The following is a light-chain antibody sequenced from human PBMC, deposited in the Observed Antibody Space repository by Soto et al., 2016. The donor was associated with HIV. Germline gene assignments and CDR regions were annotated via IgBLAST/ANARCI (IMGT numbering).Light chain of an antibody. V-gene: IGLV3-19*01. CDR3: SSRDTSGDHWV. J-gene: IGLJ3*02. CDR1: SLTNYY. CDR2: GNN. Sequence: SSELTQDPAVSVALGQTVRITCQGDSLTNYYASWYQQRPGQAPLLVIYGNNKRPSGIPDRFSGSTSGNTASLTITGAQAEDEADYYCSSRDTSGDHWVFGGGTKMTV.